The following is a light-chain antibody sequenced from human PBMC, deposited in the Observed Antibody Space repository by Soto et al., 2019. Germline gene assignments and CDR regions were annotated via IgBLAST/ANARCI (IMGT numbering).Light chain of an antibody. V-gene: IGLV2-23*02. CDR3: CSYAGSDYV. Sequence: QSALTQPASVSGSPGQSITLSCTGTSSDVGSYNLVSWYQQHPGKAPKLMIYEVSKRPSGVSNRFSGSKSGNTASLTISGLQAEDEADYYCCSYAGSDYVFGTGTKSPS. CDR1: SSDVGSYNL. J-gene: IGLJ1*01. CDR2: EVS.